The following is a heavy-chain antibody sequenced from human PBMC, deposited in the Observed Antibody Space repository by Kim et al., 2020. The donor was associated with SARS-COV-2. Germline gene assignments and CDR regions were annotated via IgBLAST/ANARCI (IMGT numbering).Heavy chain of an antibody. D-gene: IGHD3-3*01. CDR3: ARGDPTIFGVVYYGMDV. V-gene: IGHV4-4*06. J-gene: IGHJ6*02. Sequence: LKSRVTMSVDTSKNQFSLKLSSVTAADTAVYYCARGDPTIFGVVYYGMDVWGQGTTVTVSS.